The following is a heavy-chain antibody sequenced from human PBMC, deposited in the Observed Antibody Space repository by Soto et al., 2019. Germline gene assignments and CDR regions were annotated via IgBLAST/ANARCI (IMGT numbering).Heavy chain of an antibody. CDR3: ARGEDYYGRHHMDV. Sequence: KPGVSLRLSCTGSGFTLGDYDMSWIRQSPGQGLAWVGVSRSKAYVGATDFAASVKGRFTISRDDSISIAYLQMHSLKPEDTAVYSCARGEDYYGRHHMDVWGQGTTVTVSS. J-gene: IGHJ6*02. CDR2: SRSKAYVGAT. V-gene: IGHV3-49*05. CDR1: GFTLGDYD. D-gene: IGHD3-10*01.